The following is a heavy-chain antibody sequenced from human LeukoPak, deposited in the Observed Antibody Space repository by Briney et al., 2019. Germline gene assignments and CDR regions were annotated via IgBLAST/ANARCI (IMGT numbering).Heavy chain of an antibody. CDR1: GFTFSSYW. V-gene: IGHV3-74*01. J-gene: IGHJ4*02. CDR2: TDEHGRST. CDR3: VRDLCGKDDY. Sequence: GGSLRLSCAASGFTFSSYWFHWVRQAPGEGPVWVSRTDEHGRSTDHADSVRGRFAISRDNARNTLFLQMNSLRAEDTAVYCVRDLCGKDDYWRQGVLVTVSS. D-gene: IGHD1-26*01.